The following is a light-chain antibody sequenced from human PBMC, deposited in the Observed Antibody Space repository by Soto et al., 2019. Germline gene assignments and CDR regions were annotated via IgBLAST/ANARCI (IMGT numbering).Light chain of an antibody. CDR2: EVS. J-gene: IGLJ1*01. CDR3: SSYTSSSTLYV. V-gene: IGLV2-14*01. CDR1: SSDIGGYNY. Sequence: QSALTQPASVSGSPGQSITISCAGTSSDIGGYNYVSWYQQHPGKAPKVMIYEVSNRPSGVSNRFSGSKSVNTASLTISGLQAEDEADDYCSSYTSSSTLYVFGSGTKVTVL.